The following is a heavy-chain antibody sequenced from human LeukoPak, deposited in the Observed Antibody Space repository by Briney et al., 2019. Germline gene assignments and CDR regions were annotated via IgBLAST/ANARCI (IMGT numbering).Heavy chain of an antibody. V-gene: IGHV3-48*02. CDR1: GFTFSSYS. CDR2: ISRSSSSI. CDR3: ATDKDYGFDY. D-gene: IGHD4-17*01. J-gene: IGHJ4*02. Sequence: GGSLRLSCAASGFTFSSYSMNWVRQAPGKGLEWVSYISRSSSSIDYADSVKARFTISRDNAKNSLFLQMNSLRDEDTAVYYCATDKDYGFDYWGQGTLVTVSS.